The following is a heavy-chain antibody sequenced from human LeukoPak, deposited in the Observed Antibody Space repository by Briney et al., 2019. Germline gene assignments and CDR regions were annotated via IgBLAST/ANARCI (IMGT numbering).Heavy chain of an antibody. CDR2: ISSSSSYI. CDR3: ARGTVKSRGSDY. CDR1: GFTFSSYA. J-gene: IGHJ4*02. D-gene: IGHD1-26*01. V-gene: IGHV3-21*01. Sequence: PGGSLRLSCAASGFTFSSYAMNWVRQAPGKGLEWVSSISSSSSYIYYADSVKGRFTISRDNAKNSLYLQMNSLRVEDTAVYYCARGTVKSRGSDYWGQGTLVTVSS.